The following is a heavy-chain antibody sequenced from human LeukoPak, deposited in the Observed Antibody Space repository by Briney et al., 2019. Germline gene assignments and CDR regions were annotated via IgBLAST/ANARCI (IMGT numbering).Heavy chain of an antibody. CDR3: ARVDFWSGIDY. Sequence: GGSLRLSCAASGFTFSSYWMHWVRQAPGKGLVWVSRINSDGSSTSYVDSVKGRFTISRDNAKNTLYLQMNSLRAEDTAVYYCARVDFWSGIDYWGQGTLVTVSS. D-gene: IGHD3-3*01. J-gene: IGHJ4*02. V-gene: IGHV3-74*01. CDR2: INSDGSST. CDR1: GFTFSSYW.